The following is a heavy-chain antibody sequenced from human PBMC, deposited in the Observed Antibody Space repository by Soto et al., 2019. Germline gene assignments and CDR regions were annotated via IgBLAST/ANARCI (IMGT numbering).Heavy chain of an antibody. CDR2: INGPATST. Sequence: GGSLRLSCVASGFTFRNHDMNWVRQPPGKGLEYVANINGPATSTSYADAVKGRFTISRENSKDTLYLEMNSLRVEDTAVYYCVKHPHWEWRXWGQGTLLTVSX. J-gene: IGHJ4*02. D-gene: IGHD7-27*01. V-gene: IGHV3-23*01. CDR1: GFTFRNHD. CDR3: VKHPHWEWRX.